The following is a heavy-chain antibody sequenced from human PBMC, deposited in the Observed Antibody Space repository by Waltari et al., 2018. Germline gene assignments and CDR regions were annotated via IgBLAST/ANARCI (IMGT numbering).Heavy chain of an antibody. CDR3: ARVPKVTAAAGTVSRYYYGMDV. CDR1: GGSISSHY. D-gene: IGHD6-13*01. V-gene: IGHV4-59*11. J-gene: IGHJ6*02. CDR2: IYYSGST. Sequence: QVQLQESGPGLVKPSETLSLTCTVSGGSISSHYWSWIRQPPGKGLEWIGYIYYSGSTNYNPSRKSRVTISVDTSKNQFSLKLSSVTAADTAVYYCARVPKVTAAAGTVSRYYYGMDVWGQGTTVTVSS.